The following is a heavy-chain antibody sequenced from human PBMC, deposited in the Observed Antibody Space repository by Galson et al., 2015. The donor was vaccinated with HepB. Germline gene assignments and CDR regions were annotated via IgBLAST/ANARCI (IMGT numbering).Heavy chain of an antibody. Sequence: SLRLSCAASGFTFSSYEMNWVRQAPGKGLEWVSYISSSGSTINYADSVKGRFTISRDNAKNSLYLQMNSLRAEDTAVYYCARVPYCSGGSCYSELFYYGMDVWGKGTTVTVSS. J-gene: IGHJ6*04. CDR3: ARVPYCSGGSCYSELFYYGMDV. V-gene: IGHV3-48*03. CDR1: GFTFSSYE. D-gene: IGHD2-15*01. CDR2: ISSSGSTI.